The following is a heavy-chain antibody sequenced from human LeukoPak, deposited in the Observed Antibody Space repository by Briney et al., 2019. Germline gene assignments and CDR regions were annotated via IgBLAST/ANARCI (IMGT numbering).Heavy chain of an antibody. D-gene: IGHD4-17*01. CDR2: INGDGGTT. V-gene: IGHV3-43*02. CDR3: AKDSHYGDYVPFY. CDR1: GFTFDDYA. J-gene: IGHJ4*02. Sequence: PGGSLRLSCAAPGFTFDDYAMHWVRQAPGKGLEWVSLINGDGGTTYYADSVKGRFTVSRDISKNSLYLQMNSLRAEDTAVYYCAKDSHYGDYVPFYWGQGTLVTVSS.